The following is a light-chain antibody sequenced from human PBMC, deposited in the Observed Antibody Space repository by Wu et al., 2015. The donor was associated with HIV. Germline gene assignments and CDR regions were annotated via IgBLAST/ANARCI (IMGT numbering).Light chain of an antibody. Sequence: DIQMTQSPSTLSASVGDSVTITCRASQSLKNWLAWYQQKPGKAPKLLISKASSLESGVPSRFSGSGSGTEFTLTISSLQPDDFATYYCQQYNGNSRAFGRRTEGG. V-gene: IGKV1-5*03. CDR2: KAS. J-gene: IGKJ1*01. CDR1: QSLKNW. CDR3: QQYNGNSRA.